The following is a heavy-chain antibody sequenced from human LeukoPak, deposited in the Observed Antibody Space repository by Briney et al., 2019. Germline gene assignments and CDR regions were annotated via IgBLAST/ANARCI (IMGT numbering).Heavy chain of an antibody. CDR3: ARLQRITMIVVGAFQH. V-gene: IGHV3-23*01. D-gene: IGHD3-22*01. J-gene: IGHJ1*01. CDR2: ISGSGGST. Sequence: GGSLRLSCAASGFTFSSYAMSWVRQAPGKGLEWVSAISGSGGSTYYADSVKGRFTISRDNSKNTLYLQMNSLRAEDTAVYYCARLQRITMIVVGAFQHWGQGTLVTVSS. CDR1: GFTFSSYA.